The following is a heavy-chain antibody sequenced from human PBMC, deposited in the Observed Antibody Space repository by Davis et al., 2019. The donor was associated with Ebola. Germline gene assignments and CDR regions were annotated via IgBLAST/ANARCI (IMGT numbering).Heavy chain of an antibody. CDR1: GGTFSSYA. Sequence: SVTVSCKASGGTFSSYAISWVRQAPGQGLEWMGGIIPIFGTANYAQKLQGRVTMTTDTSTSTAYMELRSLRSDDTAVYYSARGDTIFGVVISNWFDPWGQGTLVTVSS. J-gene: IGHJ5*02. CDR2: IIPIFGTA. CDR3: ARGDTIFGVVISNWFDP. D-gene: IGHD3-3*01. V-gene: IGHV1-69*05.